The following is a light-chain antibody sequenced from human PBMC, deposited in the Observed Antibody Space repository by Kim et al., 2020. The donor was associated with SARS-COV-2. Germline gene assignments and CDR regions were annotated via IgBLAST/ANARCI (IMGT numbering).Light chain of an antibody. V-gene: IGLV3-1*01. Sequence: SSSLPPPPSVSFSPLQTASITCSGDKLGDKYASWYQQKPGQSPVVVIFRDNRRPSGIPERFSGSNSGNTATLTISGTQAMDEADYYCQAWDSSIYVFGTGTKFTVL. CDR1: KLGDKY. J-gene: IGLJ1*01. CDR3: QAWDSSIYV. CDR2: RDN.